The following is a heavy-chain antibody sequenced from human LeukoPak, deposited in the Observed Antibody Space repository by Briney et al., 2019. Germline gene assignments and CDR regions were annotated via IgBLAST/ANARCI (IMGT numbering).Heavy chain of an antibody. J-gene: IGHJ4*02. V-gene: IGHV3-48*03. CDR1: GFTFSSYE. D-gene: IGHD4-17*01. CDR2: ISSSGSTI. CDR3: ARAVTTALDY. Sequence: GGSLRLSCAASGFTFSSYEMNWVRQAPGKGLEWVSYISSSGSTIYYADSVKGRFTISRDNAKNSLYLQMNSLRVEDTAVYYCARAVTTALDYWGQGTLVTVSS.